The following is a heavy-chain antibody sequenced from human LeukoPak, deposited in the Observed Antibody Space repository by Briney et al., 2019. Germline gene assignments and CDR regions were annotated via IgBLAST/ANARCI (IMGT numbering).Heavy chain of an antibody. CDR1: GVTFSCSA. V-gene: IGHV3-73*01. CDR2: IRSKANSYAT. J-gene: IGHJ3*02. CDR3: ARGDSSRADAFDI. D-gene: IGHD6-6*01. Sequence: GSLKLSCSASGVTFSCSAMHWVRQASGEGLEGVGRIRSKANSYATAYAASVKGRFTISRDDSKNTAYLQMNSLKTEDTAVYYCARGDSSRADAFDIWGQGTMVTVSS.